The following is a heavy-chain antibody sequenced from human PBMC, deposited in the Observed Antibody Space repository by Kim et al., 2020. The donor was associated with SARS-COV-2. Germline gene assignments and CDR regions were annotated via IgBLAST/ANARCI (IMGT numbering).Heavy chain of an antibody. V-gene: IGHV4-59*01. J-gene: IGHJ4*02. D-gene: IGHD6-19*01. CDR3: ARDHWGSGWTFDY. Sequence: NPPLKRRVTISVDTSKNQFSLKLSSVTAADTAVYYCARDHWGSGWTFDYWGQGTLVTVSS.